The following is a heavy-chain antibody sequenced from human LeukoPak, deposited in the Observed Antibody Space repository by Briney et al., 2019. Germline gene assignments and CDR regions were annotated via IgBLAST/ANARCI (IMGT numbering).Heavy chain of an antibody. D-gene: IGHD2-15*01. CDR1: GFTFSSYG. V-gene: IGHV3-30*03. CDR2: ISYDGSNK. Sequence: GGSLRLSCAASGFTFSSYGMRWVRQAPGKGLEWVAVISYDGSNKYYADSVKGRFTISRDNSKNTLYLQMNSLRAEDTAVYYCTSGGSCLAYWGQGTLVTVSS. CDR3: TSGGSCLAY. J-gene: IGHJ4*02.